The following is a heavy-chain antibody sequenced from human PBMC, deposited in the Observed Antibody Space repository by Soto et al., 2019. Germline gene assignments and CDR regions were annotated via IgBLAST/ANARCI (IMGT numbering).Heavy chain of an antibody. D-gene: IGHD5-18*01. J-gene: IGHJ6*02. CDR2: INSDGSST. Sequence: GGSLRLSCAASGFTFSSYWMHWVRQAPGKGLVWVSRINSDGSSTSYADSVKGRFTISRDNAKNTLYLQMNSLRAEDTAVYYCARGDTDTAMHIGMDVWGQGTTVTVSS. V-gene: IGHV3-74*01. CDR3: ARGDTDTAMHIGMDV. CDR1: GFTFSSYW.